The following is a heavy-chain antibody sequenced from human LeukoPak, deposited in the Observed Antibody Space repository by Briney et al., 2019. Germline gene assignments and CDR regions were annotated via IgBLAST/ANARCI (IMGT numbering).Heavy chain of an antibody. CDR2: IRGNGGST. J-gene: IGHJ4*02. CDR3: AKRSSGYSFDY. CDR1: GFTFSSNA. V-gene: IGHV3-23*01. D-gene: IGHD3-22*01. Sequence: PGGSLRLSCAASGFTFSSNAMSWVRQAPGKGLEWLSSIRGNGGSTYYADSVMGRFTISRDNSKNTLYLQMNSLRAEDTAVYYCAKRSSGYSFDYWGQGTLVTVSS.